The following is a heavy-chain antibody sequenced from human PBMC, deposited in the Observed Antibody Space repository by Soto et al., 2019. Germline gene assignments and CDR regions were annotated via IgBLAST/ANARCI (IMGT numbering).Heavy chain of an antibody. D-gene: IGHD3-16*01. V-gene: IGHV5-10-1*01. CDR1: GYSFTSYW. Sequence: VESLKISCKGSGYSFTSYWISWVRQMPGKGLEWMGRIDPSDSYTNYSPSFQGHVTISADKSISTAYLQWSSLKASDTAMYYCARQSFSDYYYYGMDVWGQGTPVAVSS. CDR3: ARQSFSDYYYYGMDV. J-gene: IGHJ6*02. CDR2: IDPSDSYT.